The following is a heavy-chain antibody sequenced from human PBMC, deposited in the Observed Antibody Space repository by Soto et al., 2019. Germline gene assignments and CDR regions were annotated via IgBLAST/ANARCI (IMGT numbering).Heavy chain of an antibody. D-gene: IGHD3-10*01. CDR1: GYTFTGYY. CDR2: INPNSGGT. CDR3: ARGTITMVRGVLPKFDY. V-gene: IGHV1-2*04. J-gene: IGHJ4*02. Sequence: GASVKVSCKASGYTFTGYYMHWVRQAPGQGLEWMGWINPNSGGTNYAQKFQAWVTMTRDTSISTAYMELSRLRSDDTAVYYCARGTITMVRGVLPKFDYWGQGTLVTVSS.